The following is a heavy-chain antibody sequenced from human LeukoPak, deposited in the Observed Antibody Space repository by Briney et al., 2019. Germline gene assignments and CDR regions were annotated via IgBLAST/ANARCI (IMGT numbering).Heavy chain of an antibody. Sequence: GGSLRLSCAVSGFTVSNNYMSWVRQAPGKGLEWVSSISSSSSYIYYADSVKGRFTISRDNAKNSLYLQMNSLRAEDTAVYYCARYCSGGSCYSNYYYGMDVWGKGTTVTVSS. CDR2: ISSSSSYI. J-gene: IGHJ6*04. CDR3: ARYCSGGSCYSNYYYGMDV. V-gene: IGHV3-21*01. CDR1: GFTVSNNY. D-gene: IGHD2-15*01.